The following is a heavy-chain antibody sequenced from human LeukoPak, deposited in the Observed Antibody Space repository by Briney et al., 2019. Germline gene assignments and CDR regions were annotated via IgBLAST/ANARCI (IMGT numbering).Heavy chain of an antibody. Sequence: GGSLRLSCAASGFTFSSYWMSWVRQAPGKGLEWVANIKQDGSVKYYVDSVKGRFTISRDNAKNSLYLQMNSLRAEDTAVYYCARDSEYQLLGLDAFDIWGQGTMVTVSS. V-gene: IGHV3-7*01. CDR1: GFTFSSYW. D-gene: IGHD2-2*01. J-gene: IGHJ3*02. CDR3: ARDSEYQLLGLDAFDI. CDR2: IKQDGSVK.